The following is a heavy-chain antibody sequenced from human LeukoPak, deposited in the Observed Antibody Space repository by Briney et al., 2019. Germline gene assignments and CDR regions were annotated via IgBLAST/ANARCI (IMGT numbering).Heavy chain of an antibody. Sequence: SETLSLTCAVYGGSFSGYYWSWIRQPPGKGLEWIGEINHSGSSNYNPSLKSRVTISVDTSKNQFSLKLSSVTAADTAVYYCASSVSYSTIDYWGQETLVTVSS. V-gene: IGHV4-34*01. CDR2: INHSGSS. CDR3: ASSVSYSTIDY. J-gene: IGHJ4*02. CDR1: GGSFSGYY. D-gene: IGHD1-26*01.